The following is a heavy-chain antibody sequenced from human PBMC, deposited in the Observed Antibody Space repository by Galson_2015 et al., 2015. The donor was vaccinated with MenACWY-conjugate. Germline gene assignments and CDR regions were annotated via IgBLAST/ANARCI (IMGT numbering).Heavy chain of an antibody. CDR1: GFTFSSYG. CDR3: AINNWSV. D-gene: IGHD5-24*01. V-gene: IGHV3-30*02. CDR2: IRYDGSNK. Sequence: SLRLSCAASGFTFSSYGMHWVRQAPGKGLEWVAFIRYDGSNKYHADSVKDRFIISRDNSKNTLFLQMNSLRPEDTAVYYCAINNWSVWGQGTLVTVSS. J-gene: IGHJ4*02.